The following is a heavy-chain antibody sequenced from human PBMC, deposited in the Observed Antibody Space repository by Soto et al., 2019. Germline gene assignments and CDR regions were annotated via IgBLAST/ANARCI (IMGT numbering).Heavy chain of an antibody. V-gene: IGHV1-46*01. CDR1: GYRLTSDY. CDR2: INPSSDST. Sequence: ASVKGSCKASGYRLTSDYIGWVRQATGQGLEWMGIINPSSDSTNYAQKFQERVTMTRDLSTNTIYMDLSGLRSEDTAVYYCAASPSFWQNYYYGAMDVWGQGTTVTVS. J-gene: IGHJ6*02. CDR3: AASPSFWQNYYYGAMDV.